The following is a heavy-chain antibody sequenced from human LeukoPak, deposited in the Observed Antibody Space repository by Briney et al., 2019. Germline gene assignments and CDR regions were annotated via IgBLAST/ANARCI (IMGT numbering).Heavy chain of an antibody. J-gene: IGHJ3*02. V-gene: IGHV3-21*06. CDR3: TRDRMPSPERLGAFDI. Sequence: GGSLRLSCAASEFTFSTYIMNWVRQAPGKGLEWVSCISGRSDYIYYADSVKGRFTISRDNARNSLYLQMNGLRAEDPAIYYCTRDRMPSPERLGAFDIWGQGTMVTVSS. D-gene: IGHD6-25*01. CDR1: EFTFSTYI. CDR2: ISGRSDYI.